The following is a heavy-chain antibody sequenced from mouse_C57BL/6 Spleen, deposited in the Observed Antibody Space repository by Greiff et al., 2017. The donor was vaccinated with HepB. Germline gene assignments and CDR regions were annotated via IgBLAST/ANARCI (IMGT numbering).Heavy chain of an antibody. D-gene: IGHD1-1*01. CDR3: ARRGNYYGSSYVSYAMDY. J-gene: IGHJ4*01. CDR2: IHPNSGST. Sequence: QVQLQQPGAELVKPGASVKLSCKASGYTFTSYWMHWVKQRPGQGLEWIGMIHPNSGSTNYNEKFKSKATLTVDKSSSTAYMQLSSLTSEDSAVYYCARRGNYYGSSYVSYAMDYWGQGTSVTVSS. V-gene: IGHV1-64*01. CDR1: GYTFTSYW.